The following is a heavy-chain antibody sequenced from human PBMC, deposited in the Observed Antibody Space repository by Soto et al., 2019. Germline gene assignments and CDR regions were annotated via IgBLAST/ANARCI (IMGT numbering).Heavy chain of an antibody. V-gene: IGHV1-8*02. CDR3: ARRAETNGWNGFGADKYYFDF. Sequence: SVKVSCKTSGYTFTSHGISWVRQATVQGLEWMGWMNPNTGNSGYAQKFQGRVTMTSDTSISTAHMELSSLRSEDTAVYYCARRAETNGWNGFGADKYYFDFWGQGTLVTVSS. CDR2: MNPNTGNS. J-gene: IGHJ4*02. CDR1: GYTFTSHG. D-gene: IGHD1-1*01.